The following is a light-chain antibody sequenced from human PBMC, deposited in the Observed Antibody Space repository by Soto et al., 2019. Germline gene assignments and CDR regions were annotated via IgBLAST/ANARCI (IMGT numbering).Light chain of an antibody. CDR2: EVT. V-gene: IGLV2-8*01. J-gene: IGLJ1*01. Sequence: AVLTQPPSASGSPGQSVTISCTGTSSDVGGYNYVSWYQQHPGKAPKLMIYEVTKRPSGVPDRFSGSKSGNTASLTVSGLQAEDEADYYCSSYAGSTPYVFGTGTKV. CDR1: SSDVGGYNY. CDR3: SSYAGSTPYV.